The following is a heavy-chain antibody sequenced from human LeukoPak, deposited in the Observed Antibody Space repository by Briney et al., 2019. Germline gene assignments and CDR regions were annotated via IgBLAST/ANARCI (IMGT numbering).Heavy chain of an antibody. V-gene: IGHV3-23*01. Sequence: AGSLRLSCAASGFTFSSYGMIRVRQAPRKRLEWVSAIGGSGTTTYYADSVKGRFTISRDNSKNTMYLHMNSLSAEDTAVYYCAKVEDSSSSHWGQGTLVTVSS. CDR1: GFTFSSYG. D-gene: IGHD6-6*01. CDR3: AKVEDSSSSH. J-gene: IGHJ4*02. CDR2: IGGSGTTT.